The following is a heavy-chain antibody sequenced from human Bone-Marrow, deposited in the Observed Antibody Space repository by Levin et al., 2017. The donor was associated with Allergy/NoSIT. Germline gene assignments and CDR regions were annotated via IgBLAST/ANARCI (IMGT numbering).Heavy chain of an antibody. J-gene: IGHJ4*02. D-gene: IGHD4-17*01. CDR3: TTGAMCGDNDWDCN. CDR1: GFSFSRAW. CDR2: IRDRGST. V-gene: IGHV3-15*01. Sequence: GESLKISCAASGFSFSRAWMNWVRQAPGKGLEYIGRIRDRGSTDYTAPVKGRFTISRDDSKNTLFLQMDSLKIEDSAVYFCTTGAMCGDNDWDCNWGQGTLVIVSS.